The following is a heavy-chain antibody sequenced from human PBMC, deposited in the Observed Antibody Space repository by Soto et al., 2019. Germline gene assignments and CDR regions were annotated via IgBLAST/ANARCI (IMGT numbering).Heavy chain of an antibody. CDR2: ISYDGSNK. Sequence: LRLSFAASGFTFSSYGMHWVRQAPGKGLEWVAVISYDGSNKYYADSVKGRFTISRDNSKNTLYLQMNSLRAEDTAVYYCATGTYYDILTGYPAFDYWGQGTLVTVSS. CDR1: GFTFSSYG. V-gene: IGHV3-30*03. CDR3: ATGTYYDILTGYPAFDY. J-gene: IGHJ4*02. D-gene: IGHD3-9*01.